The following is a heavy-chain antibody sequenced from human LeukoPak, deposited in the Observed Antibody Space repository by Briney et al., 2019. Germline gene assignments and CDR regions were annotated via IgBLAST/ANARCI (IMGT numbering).Heavy chain of an antibody. J-gene: IGHJ6*02. CDR2: IKQDGSEK. V-gene: IGHV3-7*01. CDR3: ARSSGYSYGHYYYYYGMDV. D-gene: IGHD5-18*01. Sequence: SGGSLRLSCAASGFTFSSYWMSWVRQAPGKGLEWVANIKQDGSEKYYVDSVKGRFTISRDNAKNSLYLQMNSLRAEDTAVYYCARSSGYSYGHYYYYYGMDVWGQGTTVTVSS. CDR1: GFTFSSYW.